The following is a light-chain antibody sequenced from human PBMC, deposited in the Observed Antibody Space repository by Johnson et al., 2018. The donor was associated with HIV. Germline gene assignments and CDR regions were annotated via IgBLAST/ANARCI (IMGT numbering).Light chain of an antibody. Sequence: QAVLTQPPSVSAAPGQKVTISCSGSSSNIGNNYVSWYQQLPGTAPKLLVYEDDKRPSDIPDRFSGSKSGTSATLGITGLQPGDEADYYCGTWASNLRFDFVFGTGTKVTVL. CDR1: SSNIGNNY. CDR2: EDD. V-gene: IGLV1-51*02. J-gene: IGLJ1*01. CDR3: GTWASNLRFDFV.